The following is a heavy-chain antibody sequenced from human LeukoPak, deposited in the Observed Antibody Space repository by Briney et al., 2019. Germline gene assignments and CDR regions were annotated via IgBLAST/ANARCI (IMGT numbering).Heavy chain of an antibody. Sequence: GGSLRLSCAASGFTFSSYWMSWVRQAPGKGLEWLANIKQEGREKYYVDSVKGRFTISRDNDKNSLYLQMNSLRAEDTAVYYCARDTASYDSSGYYYYYGMDVWGQGTTVTVSS. J-gene: IGHJ6*02. D-gene: IGHD3-22*01. CDR1: GFTFSSYW. CDR3: ARDTASYDSSGYYYYYGMDV. V-gene: IGHV3-7*01. CDR2: IKQEGREK.